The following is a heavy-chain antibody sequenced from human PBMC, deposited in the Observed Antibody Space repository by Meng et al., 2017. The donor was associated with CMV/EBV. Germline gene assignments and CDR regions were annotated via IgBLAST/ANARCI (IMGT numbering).Heavy chain of an antibody. D-gene: IGHD2-2*01. Sequence: ASVKVSCKASGYTFTSYYMHWVRQAPGQGLEWMGIINPSGGSTSYAQKFQGRVTMTRDTSTSTVYMELSNLRSEDTAVYYCARDSYGYCSSTSCYREGHYYYYYGMDVWGQGTTVTVSS. CDR1: GYTFTSYY. CDR2: INPSGGST. J-gene: IGHJ6*02. CDR3: ARDSYGYCSSTSCYREGHYYYYYGMDV. V-gene: IGHV1-46*01.